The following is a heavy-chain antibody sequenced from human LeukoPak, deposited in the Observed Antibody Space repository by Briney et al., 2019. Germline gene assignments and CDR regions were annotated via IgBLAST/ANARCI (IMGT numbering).Heavy chain of an antibody. J-gene: IGHJ4*02. CDR2: IYIDGNT. CDR1: GFTFSRNY. D-gene: IGHD5-24*01. CDR3: ARGDGYNFFDS. V-gene: IGHV3-66*01. Sequence: GGSLRLSSAASGFTFSRNYMSWVRQAPGKGLEWVSVIYIDGNTYYADSVRGRFTISRDNSKNTVYLQMDSLRAEDTAVYYCARGDGYNFFDSWGQGTLVTVSS.